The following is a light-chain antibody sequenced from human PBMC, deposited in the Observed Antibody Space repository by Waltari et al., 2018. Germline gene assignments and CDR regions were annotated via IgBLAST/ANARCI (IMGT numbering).Light chain of an antibody. J-gene: IGLJ3*02. V-gene: IGLV2-11*01. CDR3: CSYTGGYTWV. Sequence: QSALTQPRSVSGSPGQSVPISCTGTSRHLRTYHYVSWYQQPPGTAPKLLIHDVTRRPSGVPDRFSGSRSGNTASLTISGLQAEDEADYYCCSYTGGYTWVFGGGTKLTVL. CDR2: DVT. CDR1: SRHLRTYHY.